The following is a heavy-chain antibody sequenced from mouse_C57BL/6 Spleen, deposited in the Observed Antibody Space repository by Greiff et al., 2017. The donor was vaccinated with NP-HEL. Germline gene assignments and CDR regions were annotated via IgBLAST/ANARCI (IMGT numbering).Heavy chain of an antibody. CDR1: GYTFTSYW. CDR2: INPSSGYT. V-gene: IGHV1-7*01. CDR3: ARDGGVGYDGYLPLYAMDY. D-gene: IGHD2-3*01. Sequence: QVQLQQSGAELAKPGVSVKLSCKASGYTFTSYWMHWVKQRPGQGLEWIGYINPSSGYTKYNQKFKDKATLTADKSSSTAYMQLSSLTYEDSAVYYCARDGGVGYDGYLPLYAMDYWGQGTSVTVSS. J-gene: IGHJ4*01.